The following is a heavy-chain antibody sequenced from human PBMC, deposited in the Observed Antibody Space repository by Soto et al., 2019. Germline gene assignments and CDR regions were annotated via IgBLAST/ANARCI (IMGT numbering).Heavy chain of an antibody. D-gene: IGHD2-15*01. V-gene: IGHV4-59*01. CDR2: IYYSGNT. CDR3: ARDPTCICSGGSCYSCYGMDV. CDR1: GGSINDYY. J-gene: IGHJ6*02. Sequence: QVQLQESGPGLVKPSETLSLTCTVSGGSINDYYWSWIRQPPGKGLEWIGYIYYSGNTDYNPSLKSRVAMSVGTSKPHFSLKLSSVTAADTAVYYCARDPTCICSGGSCYSCYGMDVWGQGTTVTVSS.